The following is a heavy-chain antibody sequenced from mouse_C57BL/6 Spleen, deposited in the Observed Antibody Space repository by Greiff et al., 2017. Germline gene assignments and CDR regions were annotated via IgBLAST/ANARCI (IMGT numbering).Heavy chain of an antibody. Sequence: QVTLKVSGPGLLQPSQTLSLPCSFSGFSLSTSGMGVSWIRQPSGKGLEWLAHIYWDDYKRYNPSLKSRLTISKDTSRNQVFLKITSVDTADTATYYCARNLYYDYDRGFDYWGQGTTLTVSS. CDR3: ARNLYYDYDRGFDY. CDR1: GFSLSTSGMG. V-gene: IGHV8-12*01. CDR2: IYWDDYK. D-gene: IGHD2-4*01. J-gene: IGHJ2*01.